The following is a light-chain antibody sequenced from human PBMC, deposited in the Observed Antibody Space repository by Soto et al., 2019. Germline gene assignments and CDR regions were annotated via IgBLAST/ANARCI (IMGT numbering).Light chain of an antibody. J-gene: IGLJ1*01. V-gene: IGLV1-40*01. CDR3: QSYDSILYV. CDR1: SSNIGAGYD. CDR2: AVS. Sequence: QSVLTQPPSVSGAPGQRVTISCTGSSSNIGAGYDVHWYQQLPGTAPKLLIYAVSNRPSGVPDRFSGSKSGTSASLAITGLQDEDEAYYYCQSYDSILYVFGPGTKLTVL.